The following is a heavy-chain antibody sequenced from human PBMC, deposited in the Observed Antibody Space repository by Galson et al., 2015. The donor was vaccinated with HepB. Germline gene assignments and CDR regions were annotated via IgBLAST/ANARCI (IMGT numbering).Heavy chain of an antibody. CDR1: GFTFSSYS. J-gene: IGHJ6*02. CDR3: ARVVTGYYYYYGMDV. Sequence: SLRLSCAASGFTFSSYSMNWVRQAPGKGLEWVSSISSSSSYIYYADSVKGRVTIPRDNAKNSLYLQMNSLRAEDTAVYYCARVVTGYYYYYGMDVWGQGTTVTVSS. CDR2: ISSSSSYI. D-gene: IGHD2-21*01. V-gene: IGHV3-21*01.